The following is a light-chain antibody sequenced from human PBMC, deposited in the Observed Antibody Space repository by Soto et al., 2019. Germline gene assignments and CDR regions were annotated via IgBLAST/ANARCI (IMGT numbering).Light chain of an antibody. J-gene: IGLJ1*01. Sequence: QSALTQPASVSGSPGQSITISCTGTSSDVGSYNYVSWYQQHPGKAPKLMIYEGSNRPSGVSSRFSGSKSGNTASLTISGLQAEDEADYYCQSYDRSLSGSFFGTGTKVTVL. CDR2: EGS. CDR1: SSDVGSYNY. CDR3: QSYDRSLSGSF. V-gene: IGLV2-14*01.